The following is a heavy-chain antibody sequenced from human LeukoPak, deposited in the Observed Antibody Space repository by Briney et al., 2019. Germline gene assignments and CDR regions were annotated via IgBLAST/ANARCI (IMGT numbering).Heavy chain of an antibody. V-gene: IGHV3-21*01. J-gene: IGHJ4*02. CDR1: GFTFSSYS. CDR3: ASSLRWLQLIDY. Sequence: GGSLRLSRAASGFTFSSYSMNWVRQAPGKGLEWVSSISSSSSYIYYADSVKGRFTISRDNAKNSLYLQMNSLRAEDTAVYYCASSLRWLQLIDYWGQGTLVTVSS. D-gene: IGHD5-24*01. CDR2: ISSSSSYI.